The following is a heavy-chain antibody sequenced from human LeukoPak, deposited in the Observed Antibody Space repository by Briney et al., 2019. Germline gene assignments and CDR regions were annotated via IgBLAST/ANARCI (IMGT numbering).Heavy chain of an antibody. D-gene: IGHD1-1*01. J-gene: IGHJ4*02. CDR2: IGYTGDT. V-gene: IGHV4-31*03. CDR1: GGSISSGAYY. Sequence: SSQTLSLTCTVSGGSISSGAYYWSWVRQLPEKGLDWIGYIGYTGDTYYNPSLRSRTTISKDTSKTQFSLRLNSLTAADTAVYHCARVAAATTNPRFDFWGQGTLVTVSS. CDR3: ARVAAATTNPRFDF.